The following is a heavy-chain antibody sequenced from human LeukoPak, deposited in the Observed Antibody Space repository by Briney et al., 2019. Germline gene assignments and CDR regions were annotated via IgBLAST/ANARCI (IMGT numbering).Heavy chain of an antibody. CDR1: GFTFSSYA. D-gene: IGHD2-15*01. CDR2: ISGSGGST. CDR3: ARVKALYCSGGSCYHAGAFDI. V-gene: IGHV3-23*01. Sequence: GGSLRLSCAASGFTFSSYAMSWVRQAPGKGLEWVSAISGSGGSTYYADSVKGRFAISRDNSKNTLYLQMNSLRAEDTAAYYCARVKALYCSGGSCYHAGAFDIWGQGTMVTVSS. J-gene: IGHJ3*02.